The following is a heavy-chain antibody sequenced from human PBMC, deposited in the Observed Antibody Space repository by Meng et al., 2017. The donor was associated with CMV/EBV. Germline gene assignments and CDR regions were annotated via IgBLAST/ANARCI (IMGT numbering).Heavy chain of an antibody. CDR2: IKQDGSEK. CDR3: ARDRYYDFWSGYYSDYYYGMDV. Sequence: GGSLRLSCAASGFTLSSYWMSWVRQVPGKGLEWVANIKQDGSEKYYVDSVKGRFTISRDNAKNSLYLQMNSLRAEDTAVYYCARDRYYDFWSGYYSDYYYGMDVWGQGTTVTVSS. V-gene: IGHV3-7*01. CDR1: GFTLSSYW. J-gene: IGHJ6*02. D-gene: IGHD3-3*01.